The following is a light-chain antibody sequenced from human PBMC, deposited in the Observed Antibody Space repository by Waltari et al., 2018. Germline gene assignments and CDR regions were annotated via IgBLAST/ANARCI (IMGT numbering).Light chain of an antibody. Sequence: EVVMTQSPATLSVSPGERVTLSCRASQSIHDNLAWYQHRPGQAPRLLIYGASTRAPDSPGRFVGGGSWTEFTLTIRSLQSEDSAVYYCQQYNVWPPLTFGGGTKVEVK. CDR3: QQYNVWPPLT. CDR1: QSIHDN. V-gene: IGKV3-15*01. CDR2: GAS. J-gene: IGKJ4*01.